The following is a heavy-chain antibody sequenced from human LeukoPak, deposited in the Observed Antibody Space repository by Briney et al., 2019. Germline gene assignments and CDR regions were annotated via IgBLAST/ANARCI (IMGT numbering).Heavy chain of an antibody. V-gene: IGHV5-10-1*01. J-gene: IGHJ4*02. Sequence: GESLRISCKGSGYSFTSYWISWVRQMPGKGLEWMGRIDPSDSYTNYSPSFQGHVTISADKSIGTAYLQWSSLKASDTAMYYCARHGRAYGDYVYYFDYWGQGTLVTVSS. CDR1: GYSFTSYW. CDR3: ARHGRAYGDYVYYFDY. CDR2: IDPSDSYT. D-gene: IGHD4-17*01.